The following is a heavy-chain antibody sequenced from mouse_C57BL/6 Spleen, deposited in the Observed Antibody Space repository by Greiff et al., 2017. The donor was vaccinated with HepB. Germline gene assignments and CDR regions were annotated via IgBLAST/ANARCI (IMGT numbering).Heavy chain of an antibody. D-gene: IGHD1-1*01. CDR3: AITTVVAHPLAY. V-gene: IGHV1-82*01. CDR2: IYPGDGDT. CDR1: GYAFSSSW. Sequence: VKLQESGPELVKPGASVKISCKASGYAFSSSWMNWVKQRPGKGLEWIGRIYPGDGDTNYNGKFKGKATLTADKSSSTAYMQLSSLTSEDSAVYFCAITTVVAHPLAYWGQGTLVTVSA. J-gene: IGHJ3*01.